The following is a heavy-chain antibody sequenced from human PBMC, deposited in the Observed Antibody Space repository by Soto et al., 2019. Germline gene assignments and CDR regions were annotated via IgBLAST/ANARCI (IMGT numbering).Heavy chain of an antibody. V-gene: IGHV1-2*02. D-gene: IGHD3-16*01. CDR3: ARVRRSPYGVDV. CDR2: INPITGDT. Sequence: AAVKVSCKASGYIFTDHYIHWVRQAPGQGLEWVGWINPITGDTDYAQKFQGRVIMTRVTSILTAYMDLSRLKSDGTAVYYFARVRRSPYGVDVWGQGTTVTGS. CDR1: GYIFTDHY. J-gene: IGHJ6*02.